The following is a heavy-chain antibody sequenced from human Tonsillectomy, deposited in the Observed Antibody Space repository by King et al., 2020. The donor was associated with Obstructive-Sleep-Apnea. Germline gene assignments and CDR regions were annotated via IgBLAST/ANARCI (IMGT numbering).Heavy chain of an antibody. CDR1: GYTFTGYY. CDR3: ARGGSSGWYPFDY. J-gene: IGHJ4*02. D-gene: IGHD6-19*01. CDR2: INPNSGGT. Sequence: VQLVESGAEVKKPGASVKVSCKASGYTFTGYYMHWVRQAPGQGLEWMGGINPNSGGTNYAQKFQGWVTMTRATSISTAYMELSRLRSDDTAVYYCARGGSSGWYPFDYWGQGTLVTVSS. V-gene: IGHV1-2*04.